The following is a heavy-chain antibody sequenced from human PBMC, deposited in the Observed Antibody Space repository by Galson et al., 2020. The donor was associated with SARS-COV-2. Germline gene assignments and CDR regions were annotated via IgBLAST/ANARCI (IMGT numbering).Heavy chain of an antibody. Sequence: ASETLSLTCTVSGGSISSYYWSWIRQPPGKGLEWIGYIYYSGSTNYNPSLKSRVTISIDRSKNQFSLRLSSVTAADTAMYYCARDLKDYVDPGDSFDFWGQGTMVTVSS. CDR3: ARDLKDYVDPGDSFDF. CDR1: GGSISSYY. D-gene: IGHD4-17*01. J-gene: IGHJ3*01. CDR2: IYYSGST. V-gene: IGHV4-59*01.